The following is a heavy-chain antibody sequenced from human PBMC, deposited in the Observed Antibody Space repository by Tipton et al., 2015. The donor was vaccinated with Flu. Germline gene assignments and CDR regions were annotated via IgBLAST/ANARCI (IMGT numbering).Heavy chain of an antibody. CDR2: IYYSDTT. J-gene: IGHJ6*02. Sequence: TLSLTCSVSGASVSSNVYYWAWIRQPPGEKLEWLGYIYYSDTTNYNPSLQSRVAISPDTSKNQFSLKLYSVTAADTAVYYCARANYYDSYPYFYGIDVWGQGTTVTVSS. CDR3: ARANYYDSYPYFYGIDV. V-gene: IGHV4-61*08. D-gene: IGHD3-22*01. CDR1: GASVSSNVYY.